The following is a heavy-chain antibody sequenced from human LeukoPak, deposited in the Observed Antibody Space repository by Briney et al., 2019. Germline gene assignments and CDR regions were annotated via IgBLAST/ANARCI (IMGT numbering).Heavy chain of an antibody. J-gene: IGHJ3*02. CDR1: GFTFSSYA. V-gene: IGHV3-23*01. Sequence: GGSLRLSCAASGFTFSSYAMSWVRQAPGKGLEWVSAISGSGGSTYYADSVKGRFTISRDNSKNTLYLQMNSLRAEDTAVYYCAKEAQYYDFWSGYFSRNAFDIWGQGTMVTVSS. CDR3: AKEAQYYDFWSGYFSRNAFDI. CDR2: ISGSGGST. D-gene: IGHD3-3*01.